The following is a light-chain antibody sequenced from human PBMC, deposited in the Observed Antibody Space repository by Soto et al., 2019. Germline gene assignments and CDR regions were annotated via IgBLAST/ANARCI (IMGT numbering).Light chain of an antibody. CDR1: QSISSD. CDR3: QQSYSTPYT. CDR2: DAS. J-gene: IGKJ2*01. Sequence: DIQMTQSPSSLPASVGDRVTITCRASQSISSDLNWYHQKPGKAPKLLIYDASSLQSGVPSRFSGSGSGTDFTLTISSLQPEDFATYFCQQSYSTPYTFGQGTKVDIK. V-gene: IGKV1-39*01.